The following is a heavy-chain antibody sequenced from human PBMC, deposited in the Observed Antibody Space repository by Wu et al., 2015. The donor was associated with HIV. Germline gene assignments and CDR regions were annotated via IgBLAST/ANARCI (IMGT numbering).Heavy chain of an antibody. CDR1: GYIFPAYF. J-gene: IGHJ5*02. V-gene: IGHV1-2*02. Sequence: QVQLVQSGAEVKKSGASVRVSCKASGYIFPAYFIHWVRQAPGQGLEWVGWINPNSGDTNYAQKFQDRVTVTRDTSIATVFMELRRLTFDDTAVYYCARRGGYWSSANLYAWGQGTLVTVSS. CDR3: ARRGGYWSSANLYA. CDR2: INPNSGDT. D-gene: IGHD2-2*01.